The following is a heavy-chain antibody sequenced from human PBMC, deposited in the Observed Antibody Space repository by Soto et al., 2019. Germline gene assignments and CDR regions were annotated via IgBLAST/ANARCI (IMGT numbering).Heavy chain of an antibody. D-gene: IGHD1-26*01. CDR1: GFTFSSYG. V-gene: IGHV3-30*18. J-gene: IGHJ4*02. CDR2: ISYDGGNE. Sequence: GGSLRLSCAGSGFTFSSYGIHWVRQAPGKGLEWVALISYDGGNEKYTESVKDRFTISRDDSHNVAYLQMSSLRTEDTAMHYCAKDRYSGTYPTDFDYWGQGSLVTVSS. CDR3: AKDRYSGTYPTDFDY.